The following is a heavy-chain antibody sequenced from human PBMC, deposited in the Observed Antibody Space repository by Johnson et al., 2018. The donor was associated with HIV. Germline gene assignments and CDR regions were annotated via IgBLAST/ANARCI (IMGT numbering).Heavy chain of an antibody. V-gene: IGHV3-23*04. D-gene: IGHD1-26*01. CDR3: AKAGSGSYYDVVAFDI. CDR2: ISGSGGST. J-gene: IGHJ3*02. CDR1: GFTFSSYA. Sequence: MQLVESGGGLVQPGGSLRLSCAASGFTFSSYAMSWVRQAPGKGLEWVSAISGSGGSTYYADSVKGRVTISRDNSKNTLYLQMNSLRAEDTAVYYCAKAGSGSYYDVVAFDIWGQGTMVTVYS.